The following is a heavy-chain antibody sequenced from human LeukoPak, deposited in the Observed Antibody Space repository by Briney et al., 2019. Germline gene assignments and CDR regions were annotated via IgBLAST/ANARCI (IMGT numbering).Heavy chain of an antibody. J-gene: IGHJ4*02. V-gene: IGHV3-7*01. CDR2: IKEDGSDQ. CDR1: GFTFSDYT. D-gene: IGHD2-15*01. Sequence: GGSLRLSCAASGFTFSDYTMNWVRQAPGKGLEWVANIKEDGSDQYYVDSVEGRFTISRDNAKNSLYLQMNSLRADDTAVYYCAGGFMGYCSGGTCFGYWGQGTLVTVSS. CDR3: AGGFMGYCSGGTCFGY.